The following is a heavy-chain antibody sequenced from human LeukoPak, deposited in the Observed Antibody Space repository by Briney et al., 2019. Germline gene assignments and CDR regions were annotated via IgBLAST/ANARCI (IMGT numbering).Heavy chain of an antibody. Sequence: PSQILSLTCTVSGGSISSGSYYWSWIRQPAGKGLEWIVRIYTSGSTNYNPSLKSRVTISVDTSKNQFSLKLSSVTAADTAVYYCARDYSQYYYSYYMDVWGKGTTVTVSS. D-gene: IGHD2-15*01. J-gene: IGHJ6*03. V-gene: IGHV4-61*02. CDR1: GGSISSGSYY. CDR3: ARDYSQYYYSYYMDV. CDR2: IYTSGST.